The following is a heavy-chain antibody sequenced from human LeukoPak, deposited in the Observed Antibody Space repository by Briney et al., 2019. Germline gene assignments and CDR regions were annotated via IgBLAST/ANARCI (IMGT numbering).Heavy chain of an antibody. Sequence: PSETLSPTCTVSGGSISSSSYYWGWIRQPPGNGLEWIGNIYHSGSTYCNPSLKSRVTISVDTSKNHFSLKLSSVTAADTAVYYCARGGARLYSGSYMGDYWGQGTLVTVSS. CDR3: ARGGARLYSGSYMGDY. J-gene: IGHJ4*02. V-gene: IGHV4-39*02. CDR2: IYHSGST. D-gene: IGHD1-26*01. CDR1: GGSISSSSYY.